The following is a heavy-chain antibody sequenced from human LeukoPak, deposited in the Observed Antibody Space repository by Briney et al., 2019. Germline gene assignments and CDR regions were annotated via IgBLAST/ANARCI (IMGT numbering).Heavy chain of an antibody. CDR2: ISPYDGNT. D-gene: IGHD3-10*01. J-gene: IGHJ4*02. V-gene: IGHV1-18*01. CDR3: ARHFYGSGTYYHFDS. CDR1: GYTFASYG. Sequence: GASVKVSCKASGYTFASYGVSWVRQAPGQGPEWMAWISPYDGNTNYAQKLQGRVTLTTDTSTSTAYMELRSLRSDDTAVYYCARHFYGSGTYYHFDSWGQGTLVTVSS.